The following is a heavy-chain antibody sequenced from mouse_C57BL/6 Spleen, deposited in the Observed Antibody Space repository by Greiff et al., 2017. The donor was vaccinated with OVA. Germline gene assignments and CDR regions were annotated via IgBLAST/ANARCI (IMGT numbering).Heavy chain of an antibody. CDR1: GYTFTGYW. V-gene: IGHV1-9*01. J-gene: IGHJ4*01. CDR3: ARQLRLRKAYAMDY. CDR2: ILPGSGST. D-gene: IGHD3-2*02. Sequence: QVQLQQSGAELMKPGASVKLSCKATGYTFTGYWIEWVKQRPGHGLEWIGEILPGSGSTNYNEKFKGKATFTADTSSNTAYMQLSSLTTEDSAIDYCARQLRLRKAYAMDYWGQGTSVTVSS.